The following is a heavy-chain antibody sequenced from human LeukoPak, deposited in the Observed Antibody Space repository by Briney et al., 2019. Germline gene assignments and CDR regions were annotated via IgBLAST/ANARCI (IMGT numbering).Heavy chain of an antibody. CDR3: AREKGYYDSINWFDP. D-gene: IGHD3-10*01. CDR2: INSDGSST. V-gene: IGHV3-74*01. Sequence: GGSLRLSCAASGFTFSSYWMHWVRQAPGKGLVWVSRINSDGSSTSYADSVKGRFTISRDNAKNSLYLQMNSLRAEDTALYHCAREKGYYDSINWFDPWGQGTLVTVSS. CDR1: GFTFSSYW. J-gene: IGHJ5*02.